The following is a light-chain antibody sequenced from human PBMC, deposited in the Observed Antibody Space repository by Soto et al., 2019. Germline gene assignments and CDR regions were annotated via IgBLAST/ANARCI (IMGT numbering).Light chain of an antibody. CDR3: QQRSNWPPIT. CDR1: QAVNTR. Sequence: EIVLTQSPATLSAFPGDRVTLSCRASQAVNTRLAWYQQKPGQAPRLLIYDASNRATGIPARFSGSGSGTDFTLTISSLEPEDFAVYYCQQRSNWPPITFGQGTRLEIK. V-gene: IGKV3-11*01. J-gene: IGKJ5*01. CDR2: DAS.